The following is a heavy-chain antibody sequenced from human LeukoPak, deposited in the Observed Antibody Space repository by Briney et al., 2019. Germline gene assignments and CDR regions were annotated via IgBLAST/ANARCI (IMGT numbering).Heavy chain of an antibody. D-gene: IGHD2-15*01. CDR2: IIPIFGTA. CDR3: ARGRYCSGGSCLKPLDY. CDR1: GGTFSSYA. Sequence: SVKVSCKPSGGTFSSYAISWVRQAPGQGLEWMGGIIPIFGTANYAQKFQGRVTITADESTSTAYMELSSLRSEDTAVYYCARGRYCSGGSCLKPLDYWGQGTLVTVSS. J-gene: IGHJ4*02. V-gene: IGHV1-69*01.